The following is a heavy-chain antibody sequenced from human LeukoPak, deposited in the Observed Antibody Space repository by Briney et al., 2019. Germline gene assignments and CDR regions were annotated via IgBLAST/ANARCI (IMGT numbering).Heavy chain of an antibody. D-gene: IGHD3-22*01. CDR3: ARWYYYDSSGIRSAFDI. Sequence: PSETLSLTCTVSGGSISSSSYYWGWIRQPPGKGLEWIGSIYYSGSTYYNPSLKSRVTISVDTSKNQFSLKLSSVTAADTAVYYCARWYYYDSSGIRSAFDIRGQGTMVTVSS. J-gene: IGHJ3*02. V-gene: IGHV4-39*01. CDR1: GGSISSSSYY. CDR2: IYYSGST.